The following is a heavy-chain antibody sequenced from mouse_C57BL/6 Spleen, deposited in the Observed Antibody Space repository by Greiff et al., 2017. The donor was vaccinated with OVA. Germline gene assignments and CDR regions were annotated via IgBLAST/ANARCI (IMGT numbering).Heavy chain of an antibody. Sequence: EVMLVESGGGLVKPGGSLKLSCAASGFTFSDYGMHWVRQAPEKGLEWVAYISSGSSTIYYADTVKGRFTISRDNAKNTLFLQMTSLTSEDTAIYYCARDLITTVVAKAYWGQGTLVTVSA. CDR1: GFTFSDYG. J-gene: IGHJ3*01. V-gene: IGHV5-17*01. CDR3: ARDLITTVVAKAY. D-gene: IGHD1-1*01. CDR2: ISSGSSTI.